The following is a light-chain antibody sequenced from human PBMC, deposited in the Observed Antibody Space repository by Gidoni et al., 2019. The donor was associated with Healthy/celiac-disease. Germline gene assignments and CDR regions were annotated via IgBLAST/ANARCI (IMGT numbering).Light chain of an antibody. V-gene: IGKV3-11*01. CDR1: QSVSSY. CDR2: EAS. J-gene: IGKJ3*01. Sequence: DIVLTQSPATLSLSPGERATLSCRASQSVSSYLAWYQQKPGQAPRLLIYEASNRATGIPARFSGSGSGTDCTLTISSLEPEDFSVYYCQQRSNWPGVTFGPGTKVDIK. CDR3: QQRSNWPGVT.